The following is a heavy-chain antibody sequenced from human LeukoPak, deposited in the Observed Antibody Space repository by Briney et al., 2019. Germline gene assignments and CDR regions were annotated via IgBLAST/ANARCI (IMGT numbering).Heavy chain of an antibody. Sequence: PGGSLRLSCAASGFTFTNAWMTWVRQAPGKGLEWVGRIKSKGDGEATDYAAPVKGRFSMSRDDSKATMYLQMYSLEAEDTAVYYCTTDLGLTMIRGVIVYWGQGALVTVSS. V-gene: IGHV3-15*01. CDR3: TTDLGLTMIRGVIVY. J-gene: IGHJ4*02. CDR2: IKSKGDGEAT. D-gene: IGHD3-10*01. CDR1: GFTFTNAW.